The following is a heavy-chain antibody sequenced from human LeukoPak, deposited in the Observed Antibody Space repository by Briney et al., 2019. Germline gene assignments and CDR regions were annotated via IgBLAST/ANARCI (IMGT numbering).Heavy chain of an antibody. V-gene: IGHV5-51*01. CDR3: ARLQQQLVRFFDY. J-gene: IGHJ4*02. CDR2: IYPGDSDT. D-gene: IGHD6-13*01. CDR1: GNSFTTYY. Sequence: GESLKISCKGSGNSFTTYYIAWVRQMPGKGLEWMGIIYPGDSDTRYSPSFQGQVTISADKSISTAYLQWSSLKASDTAMYYCARLQQQLVRFFDYWGQGTLVTVSS.